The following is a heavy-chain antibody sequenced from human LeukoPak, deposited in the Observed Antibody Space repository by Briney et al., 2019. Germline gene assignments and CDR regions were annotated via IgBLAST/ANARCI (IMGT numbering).Heavy chain of an antibody. CDR3: ARSKKLGDDSFEY. Sequence: GGSLRLSCTGSGFTFSNYEMNWVRQAPGKGPEWIAYISSSGTGIYYADSVKGRFTISRDNANLYLQMSSLRAEDTSLYYCARSKKLGDDSFEYWGQGTLVTVSS. CDR1: GFTFSNYE. V-gene: IGHV3-48*03. CDR2: ISSSGTGI. D-gene: IGHD3-10*01. J-gene: IGHJ4*02.